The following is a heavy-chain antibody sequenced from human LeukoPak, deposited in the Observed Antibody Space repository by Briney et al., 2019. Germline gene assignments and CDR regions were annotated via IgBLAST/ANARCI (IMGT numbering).Heavy chain of an antibody. CDR2: INPDSGGT. V-gene: IGHV1-2*02. CDR1: GYSFTDYY. Sequence: GASVKVFCKASGYSFTDYYMHWVRQAPGQGLESMGWINPDSGGTNYPQKFRGRVTMTRDTSISTAYMELSRLRSDDTAVYYCARGGHYYSYSMDVWGKGTTVTVSS. J-gene: IGHJ6*03. CDR3: ARGGHYYSYSMDV.